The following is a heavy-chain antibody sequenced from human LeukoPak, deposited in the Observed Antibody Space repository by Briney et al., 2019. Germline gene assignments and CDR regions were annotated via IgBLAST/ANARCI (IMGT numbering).Heavy chain of an antibody. Sequence: PPETLSLTCTVSGGSISSSSYYWGWIRQPPGKGLEWIGNTYYGGNTYYNPSLKSRVTISVDTSKNQFSLELNSVTAADTAVYYCAAAFDYWGQGTLVTVSS. CDR1: GGSISSSSYY. CDR2: TYYGGNT. J-gene: IGHJ4*02. CDR3: AAAFDY. V-gene: IGHV4-39*01. D-gene: IGHD6-25*01.